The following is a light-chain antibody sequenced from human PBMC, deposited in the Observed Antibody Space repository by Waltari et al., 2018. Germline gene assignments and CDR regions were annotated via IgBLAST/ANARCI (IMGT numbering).Light chain of an antibody. CDR3: SSYAGSSTLYV. V-gene: IGLV2-23*01. J-gene: IGLJ1*01. Sequence: QSVLTQPASVSGSPGQSITISCTGTSSDVGSYNLFSWYQQHPGKAPKLMIFEGSKRPSGVSNRFSGSKSGNTASLTISGLQAEDEADYFCSSYAGSSTLYVFGTGTKVTVL. CDR2: EGS. CDR1: SSDVGSYNL.